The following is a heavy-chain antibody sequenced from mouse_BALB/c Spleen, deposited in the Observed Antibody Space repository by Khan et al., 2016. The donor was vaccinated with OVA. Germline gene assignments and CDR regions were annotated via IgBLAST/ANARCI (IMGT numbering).Heavy chain of an antibody. J-gene: IGHJ2*01. CDR2: INPSAGYT. CDR1: GYTFTSYW. CDR3: ARDRIDY. Sequence: VQLQESGAELAKPGASVKMSCKASGYTFTSYWMHWVKQRPGQGLEWIGYINPSAGYTDYNQKIKDKATLTADKSSSTAYMQLNSLTSEDSAVYYCARDRIDYWGQGTTLTVSS. V-gene: IGHV1-7*01.